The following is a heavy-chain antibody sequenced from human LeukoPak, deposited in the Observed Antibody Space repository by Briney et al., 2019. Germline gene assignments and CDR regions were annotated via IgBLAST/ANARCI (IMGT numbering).Heavy chain of an antibody. CDR2: MNPNSGNT. Sequence: ASVTVSCKASGYTFTSYDINWVRQATGQGLEWMGWMNPNSGNTGYAQKFQGRVTMTRNTSISTAYMELSSLRSEDTAVYYCARGAPQYYYDSSGLFDYWGQGTLVTVSS. J-gene: IGHJ4*02. CDR1: GYTFTSYD. CDR3: ARGAPQYYYDSSGLFDY. D-gene: IGHD3-22*01. V-gene: IGHV1-8*01.